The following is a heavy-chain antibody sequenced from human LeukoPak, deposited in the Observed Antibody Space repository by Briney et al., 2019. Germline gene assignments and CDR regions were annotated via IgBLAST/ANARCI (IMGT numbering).Heavy chain of an antibody. J-gene: IGHJ3*02. Sequence: SETLSLTCAVYGGSFSGYYWSWIRQPPGKGLEWIGEINHSGSTNYNPSLKSRVTISVDTSKNQFSLKLSSVTAADTAVYYCASSGPRYAFDIWGQGTMVTVSS. CDR1: GGSFSGYY. CDR2: INHSGST. V-gene: IGHV4-34*01. CDR3: ASSGPRYAFDI.